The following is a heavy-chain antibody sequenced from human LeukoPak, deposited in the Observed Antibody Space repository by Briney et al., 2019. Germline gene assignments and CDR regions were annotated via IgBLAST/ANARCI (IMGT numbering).Heavy chain of an antibody. V-gene: IGHV3-7*01. CDR1: GFIFSLYL. CDR3: AKYQLLNNNYWRDAFDF. D-gene: IGHD1-1*01. J-gene: IGHJ3*01. CDR2: IKQEGSEK. Sequence: GGSLRLSCAASGFIFSLYLMSWVRQAPGKGLEWVASIKQEGSEKYYVDSVKGRFTISRDNAKNSLYLQLHSLRAEDTAVYYCAKYQLLNNNYWRDAFDFWGQGTMVTVSS.